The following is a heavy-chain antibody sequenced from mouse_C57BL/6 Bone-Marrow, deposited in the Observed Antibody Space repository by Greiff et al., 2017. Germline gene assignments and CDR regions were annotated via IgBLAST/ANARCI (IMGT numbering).Heavy chain of an antibody. D-gene: IGHD1-1*01. V-gene: IGHV5-15*01. J-gene: IGHJ2*01. CDR1: GFTFSDYG. Sequence: EVKLVESGGGLVQPGGSLKLSCAASGFTFSDYGMAWVRQAPRKGPEWVAFISNLAYSIYYADTVTGRFTISRENAKNTLYLEMSSLRSEDTAMYYCARHDYYGSSGFDYWGQGTTLTVSS. CDR2: ISNLAYSI. CDR3: ARHDYYGSSGFDY.